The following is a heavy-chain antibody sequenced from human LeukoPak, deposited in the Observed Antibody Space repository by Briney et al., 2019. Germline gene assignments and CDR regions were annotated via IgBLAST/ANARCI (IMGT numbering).Heavy chain of an antibody. CDR3: ARDFPVRWSSGWIDY. J-gene: IGHJ4*02. CDR2: IYTSGST. CDR1: GGSIRRYY. D-gene: IGHD6-19*01. Sequence: SETLSLTCTVPGGSIRRYYGSWSRQPARERLEWVGRIYTSGSTNYNPSVKSRVTMSVDTSKNQFYLELSSVTAADTAVYYCARDFPVRWSSGWIDYWGQGTLVTVSS. V-gene: IGHV4-4*07.